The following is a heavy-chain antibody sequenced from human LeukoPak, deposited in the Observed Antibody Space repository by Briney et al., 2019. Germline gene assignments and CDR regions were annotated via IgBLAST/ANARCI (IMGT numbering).Heavy chain of an antibody. Sequence: ASVKVSCKASGYTFTGYYMHWVRQAPGQGLEWMGRINPNSGGTNYAQKFQGRVTMTRDTSISTAYMELSRLRSDDTAVYYCARAVNYDFWSGSGNWFDPWGQGTLSPSPQ. CDR1: GYTFTGYY. V-gene: IGHV1-2*06. J-gene: IGHJ5*02. CDR3: ARAVNYDFWSGSGNWFDP. D-gene: IGHD3-3*01. CDR2: INPNSGGT.